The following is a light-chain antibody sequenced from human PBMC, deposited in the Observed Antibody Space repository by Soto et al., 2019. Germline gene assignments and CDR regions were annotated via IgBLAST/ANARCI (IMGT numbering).Light chain of an antibody. CDR2: NGP. CDR3: QNYGSLPPT. J-gene: IGKJ1*01. V-gene: IGKV3-20*01. CDR1: QGISGNL. Sequence: ENVMTQSPCTLSVSPGERATITCRASQGISGNLLAWYRQKPGQPPMLLIYNGPHMATGIPYRFSGSGSGTDFTLTISRLEPEDFAVYHCQNYGSLPPTFGQGTRVEIK.